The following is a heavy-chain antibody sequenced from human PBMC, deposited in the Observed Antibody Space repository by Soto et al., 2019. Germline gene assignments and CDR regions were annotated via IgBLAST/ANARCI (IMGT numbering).Heavy chain of an antibody. CDR2: IYYTGTT. CDR3: VRSHRPGIPGRPYMRPLDI. J-gene: IGHJ3*02. Sequence: SETLSLTCTFSGDSISINTYFWGWIRQPPGKGLEWIANIYYTGTTYYNPSLESRVTISIDTSKNQFSLKLKSVTAADTAVYYCVRSHRPGIPGRPYMRPLDIWGPGTMVTVSS. CDR1: GDSISINTYF. V-gene: IGHV4-39*01. D-gene: IGHD1-20*01.